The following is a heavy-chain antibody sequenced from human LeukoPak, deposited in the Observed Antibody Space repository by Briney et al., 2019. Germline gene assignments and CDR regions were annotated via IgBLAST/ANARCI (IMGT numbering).Heavy chain of an antibody. Sequence: PGGSLRLSCAASGFTFSSYAMSWVRQAPGKGLEWVSAISGSGGSTYYADSVKGRFTISRDNSKNTLYLQMNSLRAEDTAVYYCAGSVWSGRGYFGYWGQGTLVTVSS. CDR3: AGSVWSGRGYFGY. J-gene: IGHJ4*02. CDR2: ISGSGGST. CDR1: GFTFSSYA. D-gene: IGHD3-3*01. V-gene: IGHV3-23*01.